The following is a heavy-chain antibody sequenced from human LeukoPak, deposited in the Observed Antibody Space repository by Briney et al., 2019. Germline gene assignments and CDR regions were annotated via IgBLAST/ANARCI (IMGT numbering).Heavy chain of an antibody. D-gene: IGHD2-2*01. J-gene: IGHJ5*02. CDR3: ATVPPPYVVVPAAISDP. V-gene: IGHV1-24*01. Sequence: ASVKVSCKVSGYTLTELSMHWVRQAPGKGLEWMGGFDPEDGETIYAQKFQGRVTMTEDTSTDTAYMELSSLRSEDTAVHYCATVPPPYVVVPAAISDPWGQGTLVTVSS. CDR1: GYTLTELS. CDR2: FDPEDGET.